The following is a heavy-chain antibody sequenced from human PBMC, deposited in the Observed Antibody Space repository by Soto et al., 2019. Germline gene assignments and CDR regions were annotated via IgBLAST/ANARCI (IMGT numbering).Heavy chain of an antibody. D-gene: IGHD3-16*01. CDR2: IYYSGST. Sequence: PSETLSLTCTVSGGSISSGFYYWSWIRQHPRKGLEWIGYIYYSGSTYYNQSLKSRVTISVDTSKNQFSLKLSSVTAADTAVYYCAREEGDYDHMDVWGKGTTVTVSS. V-gene: IGHV4-31*03. J-gene: IGHJ6*03. CDR1: GGSISSGFYY. CDR3: AREEGDYDHMDV.